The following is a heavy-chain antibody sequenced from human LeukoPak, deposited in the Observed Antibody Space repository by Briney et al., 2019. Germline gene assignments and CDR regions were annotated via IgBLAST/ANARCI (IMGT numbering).Heavy chain of an antibody. CDR2: INPSGGST. Sequence: ASVKVSCKASGYTLTSYYLHWVRQAPGQGLEWMAIINPSGGSTSHAQKFQGRVTMTRDTSASTVYKELSSLRSDDTAVYFCARDRTVAGFHLEAYWGQGTLVTVSS. CDR3: ARDRTVAGFHLEAY. J-gene: IGHJ4*02. V-gene: IGHV1-46*01. D-gene: IGHD6-19*01. CDR1: GYTLTSYY.